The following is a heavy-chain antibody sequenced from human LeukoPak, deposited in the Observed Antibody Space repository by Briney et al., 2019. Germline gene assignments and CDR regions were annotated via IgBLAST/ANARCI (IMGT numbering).Heavy chain of an antibody. CDR2: IYYSGST. CDR1: GGSISSYY. D-gene: IGHD3-3*01. J-gene: IGHJ6*02. Sequence: SETLSLTCTVSGGSISSYYRSWIRQPPGKGLEWIGYIYYSGSTNYNPSLKSRVTISVDTSKNQFSLKLSSVTAADTAVYYCARVPRVAPQGQTYYYYGMDVWGQGTTVTVSS. V-gene: IGHV4-59*01. CDR3: ARVPRVAPQGQTYYYYGMDV.